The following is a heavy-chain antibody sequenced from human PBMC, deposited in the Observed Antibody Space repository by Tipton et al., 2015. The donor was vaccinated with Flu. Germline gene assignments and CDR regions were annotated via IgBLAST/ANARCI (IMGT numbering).Heavy chain of an antibody. D-gene: IGHD3-10*01. J-gene: IGHJ6*02. CDR1: GDSISSDFY. CDR2: IHYSGSP. CDR3: AKDQGFGGGLAYDYYALDV. V-gene: IGHV4-38-2*02. Sequence: TLSLTCAVSGDSISSDFYWAWIRQAPGKGLEWIGNIHYSGSPHYNPSLKSRVTISVDTSKNQFSLRLSSVTAADTAVYYCAKDQGFGGGLAYDYYALDVWGQGTTVTVSS.